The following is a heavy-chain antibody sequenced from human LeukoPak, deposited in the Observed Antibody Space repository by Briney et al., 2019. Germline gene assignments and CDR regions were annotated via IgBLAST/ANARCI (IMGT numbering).Heavy chain of an antibody. V-gene: IGHV1-2*02. J-gene: IGHJ6*03. D-gene: IGHD6-6*01. CDR1: GYTFTGYY. Sequence: GASVKVSCKASGYTFTGYYMHWVRQAPGQGLEWMGWINPNSGGTNYAQKFQGRVTMTRNTSISTAYMELSSLRSEDTAIYYCARTDGSSSIDYYHLDVWGKGTTVTVSS. CDR2: INPNSGGT. CDR3: ARTDGSSSIDYYHLDV.